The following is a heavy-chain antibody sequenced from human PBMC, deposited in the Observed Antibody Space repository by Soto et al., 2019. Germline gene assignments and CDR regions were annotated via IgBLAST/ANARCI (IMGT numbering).Heavy chain of an antibody. J-gene: IGHJ6*02. CDR2: INPNSGGT. V-gene: IGHV1-2*04. D-gene: IGHD6-19*01. CDR1: GYTFTGYY. CDR3: ARDPGSGFDYYYGMDV. Sequence: GASVKVSCKASGYTFTGYYMHWVRQAPGQGLEWMGWINPNSGGTNYAQKFQGWVTMTRDTSISTAYMELSRLRSDDTAVYYCARDPGSGFDYYYGMDVWGQGTTVTVSS.